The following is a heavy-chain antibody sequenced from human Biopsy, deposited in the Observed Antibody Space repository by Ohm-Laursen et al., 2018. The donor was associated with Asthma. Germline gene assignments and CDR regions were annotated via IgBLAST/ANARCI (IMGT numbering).Heavy chain of an antibody. V-gene: IGHV1-69*01. CDR2: IMTVFGTT. CDR1: GGTFSNFA. J-gene: IGHJ6*02. D-gene: IGHD6-19*01. Sequence: SSVKVSCKAPGGTFSNFAISWVRQAPGQGLEWLGGIMTVFGTTNYAQKFQGRVTITADESTSTAYMEVTSLRSEGTAIYYCARCQVGYSSGWSLLLKKIYYSGMDVWGQGTAVTASS. CDR3: ARCQVGYSSGWSLLLKKIYYSGMDV.